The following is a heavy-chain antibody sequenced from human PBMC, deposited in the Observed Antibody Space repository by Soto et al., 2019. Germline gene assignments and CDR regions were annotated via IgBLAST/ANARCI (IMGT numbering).Heavy chain of an antibody. V-gene: IGHV1-3*01. J-gene: IGHJ6*02. D-gene: IGHD3-3*01. CDR2: INAGNGNT. CDR1: GYTFTSYA. CDR3: ARHLHLRFLEWLGAKEDENYYYYGMDV. Sequence: GASVKVSCKASGYTFTSYAMHWVRQAPGQRLEWMGWINAGNGNTKYSQKFQGRVTITADESASTAYMELSSLRSEDTAVYYCARHLHLRFLEWLGAKEDENYYYYGMDVWGQGTTITVSS.